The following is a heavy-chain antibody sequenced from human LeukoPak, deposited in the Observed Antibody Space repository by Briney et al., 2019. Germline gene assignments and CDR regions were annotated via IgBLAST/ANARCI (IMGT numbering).Heavy chain of an antibody. Sequence: GRSLRLSCEASGFTFDDYGMHWVRHAPGKGLEWVSTISWNSANVGYVDSVKGRFTISRDNAKKTLYLQMNSLRPEDTALYYCAKDYGYSSSWYDYWGQGTLVTVSS. V-gene: IGHV3-9*01. CDR1: GFTFDDYG. CDR2: ISWNSANV. CDR3: AKDYGYSSSWYDY. J-gene: IGHJ4*02. D-gene: IGHD6-13*01.